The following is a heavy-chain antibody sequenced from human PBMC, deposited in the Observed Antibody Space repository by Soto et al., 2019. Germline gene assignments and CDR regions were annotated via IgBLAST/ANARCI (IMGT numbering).Heavy chain of an antibody. CDR1: GFTFSSSY. D-gene: IGHD3-10*01. V-gene: IGHV3-11*01. CDR2: ISSRGVSM. Sequence: QVQLLQSGGGLVKPGGSLRLSCAASGFTFSSSYMSWIRQSPGKGLEWVSYISSRGVSMYYADSVKGRFTISRDNANNSLYLQMTSLRAEDTAVYYCARGGFNYASWGQGTLVTVSP. J-gene: IGHJ1*01. CDR3: ARGGFNYAS.